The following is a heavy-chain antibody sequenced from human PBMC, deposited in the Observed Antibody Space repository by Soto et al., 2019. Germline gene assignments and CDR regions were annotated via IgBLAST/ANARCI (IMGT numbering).Heavy chain of an antibody. CDR2: INDGNGNT. CDR3: ARRVEGIFDY. CDR1: GYTFTNYT. V-gene: IGHV1-3*01. Sequence: QVQLVQSGAEVKKPGASVKVSCKAFGYTFTNYTMHWVRQAPGQRLEWMGWINDGNGNTKYSQKFQGRVTITRDTSASTAYMXXSSLRSEDTAVYYCARRVEGIFDYWGQGTLVTVSS. J-gene: IGHJ4*02. D-gene: IGHD1-1*01.